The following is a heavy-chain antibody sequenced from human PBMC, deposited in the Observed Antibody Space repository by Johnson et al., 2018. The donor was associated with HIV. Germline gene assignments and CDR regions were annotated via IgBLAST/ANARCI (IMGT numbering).Heavy chain of an antibody. CDR2: LWYDGTTA. CDR3: ATAGGGAALDS. CDR1: GFNFNIYG. V-gene: IGHV3-33*03. D-gene: IGHD3-16*01. J-gene: IGHJ3*02. Sequence: QMLLVESGGGVVQPGRSLRLSCAASGFNFNIYGMNWVRQAPGKGLDWVAILWYDGTTAFDADSVRGRFTISRDTSNKMLYLQMNSLRVEEAAVYYCATAGGGAALDSWGQEIMGTVS.